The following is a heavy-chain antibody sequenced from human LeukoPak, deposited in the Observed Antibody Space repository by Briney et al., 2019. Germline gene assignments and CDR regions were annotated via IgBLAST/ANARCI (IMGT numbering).Heavy chain of an antibody. V-gene: IGHV3-30*18. D-gene: IGHD6-13*01. CDR1: GFTFNNYG. CDR2: IATDGRDK. Sequence: GRSLRLSCAASGFTFNNYGMHWVRQAPGKGLEWVAVIATDGRDKKYADSVKGRFTISRDNSKNTLYLEMNSLRPEDTAIYHCAKDSKVAAAGYFFDYWGQGTLITVSS. CDR3: AKDSKVAAAGYFFDY. J-gene: IGHJ4*02.